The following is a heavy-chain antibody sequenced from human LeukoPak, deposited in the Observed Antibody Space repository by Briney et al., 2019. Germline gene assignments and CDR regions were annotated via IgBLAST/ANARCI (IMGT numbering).Heavy chain of an antibody. V-gene: IGHV3-30-3*01. CDR2: ISYDGSNK. CDR1: GFTFSSYA. D-gene: IGHD1-20*01. Sequence: GGSLRLSCAASGFTFSSYAMHWVRQAPGKGLEWVAVISYDGSNKYYADSVKGRFTISRDNSKNTLYLQMNSLRAEDTAVYYCAREYNWNDYLLDYWGQGTLVTASS. J-gene: IGHJ4*02. CDR3: AREYNWNDYLLDY.